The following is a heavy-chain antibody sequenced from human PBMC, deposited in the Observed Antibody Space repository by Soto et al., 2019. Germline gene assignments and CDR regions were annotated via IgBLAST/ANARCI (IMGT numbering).Heavy chain of an antibody. J-gene: IGHJ4*02. CDR3: ARDKTTGILDY. CDR1: GYTVTSYD. D-gene: IGHD1-1*01. Sequence: QVQLVQSGAEEKKPGASVKVSCKASGYTVTSYDMHWVRQAPGQRLEWMGWINAGNGNTKYSQKFQGRVTITRDTSASTAYMELSSLRSEDTAVYYCARDKTTGILDYWGQGTLVTVSS. V-gene: IGHV1-3*05. CDR2: INAGNGNT.